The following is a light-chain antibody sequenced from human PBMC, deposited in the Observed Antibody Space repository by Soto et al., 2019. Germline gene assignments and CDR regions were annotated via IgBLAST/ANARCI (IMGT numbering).Light chain of an antibody. J-gene: IGLJ1*01. V-gene: IGLV1-44*01. CDR3: AAWDDSLNGSSV. CDR1: RSNIGSNA. CDR2: SNN. Sequence: QSVLTQPPSTSGTPGQRVTIACSGSRSNIGSNAVTWYQQLPGTAPKLLIYSNNQRPSGVPDRFSGSKSGTSASLAISGLKSEDEVDYYCAAWDDSLNGSSVFGNGTKVTVL.